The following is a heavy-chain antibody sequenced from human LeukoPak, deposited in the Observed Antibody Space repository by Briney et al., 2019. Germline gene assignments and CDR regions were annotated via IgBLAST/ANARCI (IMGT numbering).Heavy chain of an antibody. V-gene: IGHV3-30*03. CDR1: GFTFSSYG. CDR2: ISYDGSNK. CDR3: ARDDAHCSSTSCPKHGLWY. J-gene: IGHJ4*02. Sequence: SGRSLRLSCAASGFTFSSYGMHWVRQAPGKGLERVAVISYDGSNKYYADSVKGRFTISRDNSKNSLYLQMNSLRAEDTAVYYCARDDAHCSSTSCPKHGLWYWGQGTLVTVSS. D-gene: IGHD2-2*01.